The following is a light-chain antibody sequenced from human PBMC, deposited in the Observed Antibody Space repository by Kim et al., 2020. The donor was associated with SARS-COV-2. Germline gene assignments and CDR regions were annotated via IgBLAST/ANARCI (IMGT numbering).Light chain of an antibody. CDR1: NIGSKS. CDR2: YDS. CDR3: QVWDSSSDLWV. J-gene: IGLJ3*02. V-gene: IGLV3-21*04. Sequence: AGKTARITWGGNNIGSKSVHWYQQKPGQAPVLVIYYDSDRPSGIPERFSGSNSGNTATLTISRVEAGDEADYYCQVWDSSSDLWVFGGGTQLTVL.